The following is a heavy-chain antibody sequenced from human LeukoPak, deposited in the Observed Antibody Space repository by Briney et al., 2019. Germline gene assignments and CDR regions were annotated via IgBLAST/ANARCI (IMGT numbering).Heavy chain of an antibody. Sequence: GGSLRLSCAASGFTFSSYNMNWVRQAPGMGLVWVSRISGDGSTTSYADSVKGRFTISRDNAKNTLYLQMNSLRAEDTAVYYCARLDILTGNYYYFNFWGQGTLVTVSS. J-gene: IGHJ4*02. D-gene: IGHD3-9*01. V-gene: IGHV3-74*01. CDR1: GFTFSSYN. CDR3: ARLDILTGNYYYFNF. CDR2: ISGDGSTT.